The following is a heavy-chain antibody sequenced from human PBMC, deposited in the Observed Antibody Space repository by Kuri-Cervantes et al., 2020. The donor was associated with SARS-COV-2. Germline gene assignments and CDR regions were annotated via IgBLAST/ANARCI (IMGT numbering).Heavy chain of an antibody. CDR3: ASAVAGLFDY. D-gene: IGHD6-19*01. CDR2: TRNKANSYTT. Sequence: SCAASGFTFSDHYMDWVRQAPGKGLEWVGRTRNKANSYTTEYAASVKGRFTISRDDSKNSPYLQMNSLKTEDTAVYYCASAVAGLFDYWGQGTLVTVSS. V-gene: IGHV3-72*01. J-gene: IGHJ4*02. CDR1: GFTFSDHY.